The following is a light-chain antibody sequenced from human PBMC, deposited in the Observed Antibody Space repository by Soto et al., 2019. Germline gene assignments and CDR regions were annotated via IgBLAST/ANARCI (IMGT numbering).Light chain of an antibody. CDR2: GES. CDR3: QHYNNWPRT. Sequence: EIVMTQSPATLSVSPGERATLSCRASQSVSSNLAWYQQKPGQAPRLLIYGESTRATGIPARFSGSRSGTEFTLTISSLQSEDFAVYYCQHYNNWPRTFGQGTKVEIK. V-gene: IGKV3-15*01. J-gene: IGKJ1*01. CDR1: QSVSSN.